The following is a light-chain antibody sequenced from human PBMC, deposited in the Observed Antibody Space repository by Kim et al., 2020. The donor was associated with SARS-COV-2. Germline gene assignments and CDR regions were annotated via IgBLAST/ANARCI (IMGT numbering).Light chain of an antibody. Sequence: QRVTITCSGSSSNIGNNAVNWYQQLPGKAPKLLIYYDDLLPSGVSDRFSGSKSGTSAFLAISGLQSEDEADYYCAAWDDRLNGPVFGGGTQLTVL. CDR2: YDD. V-gene: IGLV1-36*01. J-gene: IGLJ3*02. CDR1: SSNIGNNA. CDR3: AAWDDRLNGPV.